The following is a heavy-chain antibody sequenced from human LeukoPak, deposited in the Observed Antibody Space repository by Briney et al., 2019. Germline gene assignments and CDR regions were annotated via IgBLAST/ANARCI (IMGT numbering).Heavy chain of an antibody. CDR1: GCTLTELS. CDR3: ATGKYYDFWSGYGTFDY. J-gene: IGHJ4*02. Sequence: GASVKVSCKVSGCTLTELSMHWVRQAPGKGLEWMGGFDPEDGETIYAQKFQGRVTMTEDTSTDTAYMELSSLRSEDTAVYYCATGKYYDFWSGYGTFDYWGQGTLVTVSS. CDR2: FDPEDGET. V-gene: IGHV1-24*01. D-gene: IGHD3-3*01.